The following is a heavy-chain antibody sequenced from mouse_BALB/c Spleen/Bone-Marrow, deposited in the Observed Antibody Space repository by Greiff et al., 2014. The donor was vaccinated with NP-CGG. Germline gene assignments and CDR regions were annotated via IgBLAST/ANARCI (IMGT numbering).Heavy chain of an antibody. D-gene: IGHD2-4*01. CDR2: INSGSGGT. V-gene: IGHV1-54*03. J-gene: IGHJ4*01. Sequence: LVESGAELVRPGTSVKVSCKGSGYAFTNYLIERVKQRPGRGLEWIGVINSGSGGTKYNEKFKGKATLTADKSSSTAYMQLSSLTSDDSAVYFCARAITDAMDYWGQGTSVTVSS. CDR3: ARAITDAMDY. CDR1: GYAFTNYL.